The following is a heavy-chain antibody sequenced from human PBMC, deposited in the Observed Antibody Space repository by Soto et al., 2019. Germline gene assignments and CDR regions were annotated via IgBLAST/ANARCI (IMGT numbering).Heavy chain of an antibody. J-gene: IGHJ1*01. Sequence: VQLQGSGPGLLKPSQTLSLTCTVSGASVNTGDYYWSYIRQPPGKGLEWLGYIFYSGDTDYNPSLKSRATISLNTSRNQLSLTQTSVTDADTALYYCVGTGTTDDFWGQGALVTVSS. V-gene: IGHV4-30-4*01. CDR1: GASVNTGDYY. CDR2: IFYSGDT. D-gene: IGHD1-7*01. CDR3: VGTGTTDDF.